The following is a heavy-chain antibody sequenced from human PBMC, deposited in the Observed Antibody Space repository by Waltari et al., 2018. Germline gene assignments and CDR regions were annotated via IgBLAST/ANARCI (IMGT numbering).Heavy chain of an antibody. CDR3: ARRSYDRDFDY. D-gene: IGHD3-9*01. V-gene: IGHV3-23*01. CDR2: ISGSGGST. J-gene: IGHJ4*02. CDR1: GFICSSYA. Sequence: EVQLLESGGNLVQPGGSLRLSCAASGFICSSYAMKWVRQAPGKGLEWVSAISGSGGSTYYADSVKGRFTISRDNSRNTLYLQMNSLRAEDTAVYYCARRSYDRDFDYWGQGTLVTVSS.